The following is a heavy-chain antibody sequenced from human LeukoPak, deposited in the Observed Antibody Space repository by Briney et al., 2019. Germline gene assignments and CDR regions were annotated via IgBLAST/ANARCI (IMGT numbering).Heavy chain of an antibody. CDR3: ATSRGSWPDYFDY. J-gene: IGHJ4*02. Sequence: GGSLTLSCAASGFTFSIYQMLWVRQAPGKGLDWVSYISTSGSTIYYADSVKGRFTISRDNAKNSLYLQMNSLRAEDTAVYYCATSRGSWPDYFDYWGQGTLVTVSS. V-gene: IGHV3-48*03. D-gene: IGHD6-13*01. CDR2: ISTSGSTI. CDR1: GFTFSIYQ.